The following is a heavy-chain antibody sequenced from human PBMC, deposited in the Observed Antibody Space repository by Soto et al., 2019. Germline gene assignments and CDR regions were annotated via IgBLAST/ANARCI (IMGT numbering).Heavy chain of an antibody. CDR1: GFTFSSYA. Sequence: QVQLVESGGGVVQPGRSLRLSCAASGFTFSSYAMHWVRQAPGKGLEWVAFISLDGSNKYYADSVKGRLTISIDKTKKPLSLRPNIRRAQNTGVYYSARDAVPSCFDYWGQGTLVTVSS. CDR3: ARDAVPSCFDY. V-gene: IGHV3-30*01. J-gene: IGHJ4*02. CDR2: ISLDGSNK.